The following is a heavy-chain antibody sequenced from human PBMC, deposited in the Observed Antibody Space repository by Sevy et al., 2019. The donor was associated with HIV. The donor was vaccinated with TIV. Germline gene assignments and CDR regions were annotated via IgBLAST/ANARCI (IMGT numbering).Heavy chain of an antibody. CDR3: ARDLLAIAGYSSTWSGGY. CDR1: GYTFTSFG. V-gene: IGHV1-18*01. D-gene: IGHD6-13*01. CDR2: ISAYNGRA. Sequence: ASVNVSCKASGYTFTSFGISWVRQAPGQGLEWMGWISAYNGRADYAQKLQGRVTMTTDTSTSTAYMELRSLRSDDTAVYYCARDLLAIAGYSSTWSGGYWGQGTLVTVSS. J-gene: IGHJ4*02.